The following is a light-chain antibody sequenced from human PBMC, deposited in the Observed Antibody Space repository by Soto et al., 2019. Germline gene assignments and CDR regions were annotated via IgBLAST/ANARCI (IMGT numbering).Light chain of an antibody. CDR2: EVS. V-gene: IGLV2-18*02. CDR1: SSDIGSYNR. CDR3: SSYTSSNTYV. Sequence: SVLTQPPSVSGSPGQAVPISCTGTSSDIGSYNRVSWYQQPPVTAPKVMIYEVSNRPSGVPDRFSGSKSGNTASLTISGLQAEDEADYYCSSYTSSNTYVFGTGTKVTVL. J-gene: IGLJ1*01.